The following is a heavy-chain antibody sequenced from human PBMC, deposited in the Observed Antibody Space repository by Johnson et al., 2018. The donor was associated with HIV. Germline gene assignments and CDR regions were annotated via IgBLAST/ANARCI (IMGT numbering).Heavy chain of an antibody. Sequence: VQLVESGGGLDQPGGSLRLSCAASGFTFSSYGMHWVRQAPGKGLEWVAVISYDGSNKYYADSVKGRFTISRDNAKNSLYLQMNSLRAEDTAVYYCAREANAFDIWGQGTMVTVSS. J-gene: IGHJ3*02. CDR2: ISYDGSNK. CDR1: GFTFSSYG. CDR3: AREANAFDI. V-gene: IGHV3-30*03.